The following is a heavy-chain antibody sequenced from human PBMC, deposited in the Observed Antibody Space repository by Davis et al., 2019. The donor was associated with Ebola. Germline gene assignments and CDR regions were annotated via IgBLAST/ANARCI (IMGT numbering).Heavy chain of an antibody. CDR2: INPNSGGT. CDR1: GGTFSSYA. J-gene: IGHJ4*02. CDR3: ARGHTPRD. V-gene: IGHV1-2*02. D-gene: IGHD5-18*01. Sequence: ASVKVSCKASGGTFSSYAISWVRQAPGQGLEWMGWINPNSGGTSYAQKFQGRVTMTRDTSISTAYMELRSLTSDDTAVYYCARGHTPRDWGQGTLVTVSS.